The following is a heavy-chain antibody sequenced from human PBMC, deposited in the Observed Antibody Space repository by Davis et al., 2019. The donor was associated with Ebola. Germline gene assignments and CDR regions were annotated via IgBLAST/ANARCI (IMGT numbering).Heavy chain of an antibody. D-gene: IGHD6-19*01. CDR1: GGTFSDYY. CDR3: ARTFWSVADYYFDY. V-gene: IGHV4-34*01. Sequence: MPSETLSLTCAVYGGTFSDYYWSWIRQPPGKGLEWIGEINHSGRTNYNPSLKSRVTIPVDTSKNQFALKLSSVTAADTAVYYCARTFWSVADYYFDYWGQGTLVTVSS. J-gene: IGHJ4*02. CDR2: INHSGRT.